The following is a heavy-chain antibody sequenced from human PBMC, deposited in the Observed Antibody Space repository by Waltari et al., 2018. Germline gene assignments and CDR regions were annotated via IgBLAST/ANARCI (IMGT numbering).Heavy chain of an antibody. CDR1: GGSISSYY. J-gene: IGHJ6*02. V-gene: IGHV4-59*01. CDR3: ARDNNGFWSGYTYYYGMDV. Sequence: QVQLQESGPGLVKPSETLSLTCTVSGGSISSYYWRWIRQPPGKGLEWIGYIYYSGSTNYNPSLKSRVTISVDTSKNQFSLKLSSVTAADTAVYYCARDNNGFWSGYTYYYGMDVWGQGTTVTVSS. CDR2: IYYSGST. D-gene: IGHD3-3*01.